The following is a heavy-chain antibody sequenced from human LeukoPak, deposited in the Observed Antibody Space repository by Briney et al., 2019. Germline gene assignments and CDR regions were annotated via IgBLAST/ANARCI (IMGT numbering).Heavy chain of an antibody. D-gene: IGHD3-10*01. CDR2: ISTSGST. Sequence: PSETLSLTCTVSADSISSGIYYWSWIRQPAGKGLEWIGRISTSGSTHYNPSLRSRVTISSDASKNQLSLRLNSVTAADTAMYYCARGVSLVRGMWFDPWGQGTLVAVSS. V-gene: IGHV4-61*02. CDR1: ADSISSGIYY. J-gene: IGHJ5*02. CDR3: ARGVSLVRGMWFDP.